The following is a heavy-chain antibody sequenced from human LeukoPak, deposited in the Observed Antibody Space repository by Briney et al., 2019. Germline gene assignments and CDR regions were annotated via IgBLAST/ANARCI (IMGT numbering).Heavy chain of an antibody. J-gene: IGHJ2*01. V-gene: IGHV3-7*01. CDR2: IKPDGGEI. CDR1: GFTFSSDW. Sequence: GGSLRLSCAASGFTFSSDWMIWVRQAPGKGLEWVANIKPDGGEIYYVDSVKGRFTVSRDNTKNSLYLQMNSLRAEDTALYYCVRYYTRQSWYFDLWGRGTLVTVSS. CDR3: VRYYTRQSWYFDL. D-gene: IGHD3-10*01.